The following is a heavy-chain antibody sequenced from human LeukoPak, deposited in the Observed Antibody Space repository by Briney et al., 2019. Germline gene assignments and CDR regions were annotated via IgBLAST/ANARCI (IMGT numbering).Heavy chain of an antibody. D-gene: IGHD2-15*01. J-gene: IGHJ4*02. CDR3: ARYCNGVTCYSGYDY. CDR2: ISTNGGGT. CDR1: GFTFSSYA. Sequence: RPGGSLILSCAASGFTFSSYAMHWVRQTPGKGLEYVSAISTNGGGTYYANSVKGRFTISRDNSKNTLYLQMGSLRAEDMAVYFCARYCNGVTCYSGYDYWGQGTLVTVSS. V-gene: IGHV3-64*01.